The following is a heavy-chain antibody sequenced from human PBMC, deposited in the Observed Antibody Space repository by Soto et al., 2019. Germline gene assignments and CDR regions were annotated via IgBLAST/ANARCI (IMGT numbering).Heavy chain of an antibody. Sequence: QVHLVQSGAEVKKPGASVKVSCKASGYTFTSYGITWVRQAPGQGLEWMGWISAHNGNTDYAQKLQGRVIVTRDTSTSTAYMERMSLISDDTAVYDCARGRYGDYWGQGALVTVSS. CDR1: GYTFTSYG. CDR2: ISAHNGNT. V-gene: IGHV1-18*01. D-gene: IGHD1-1*01. J-gene: IGHJ4*02. CDR3: ARGRYGDY.